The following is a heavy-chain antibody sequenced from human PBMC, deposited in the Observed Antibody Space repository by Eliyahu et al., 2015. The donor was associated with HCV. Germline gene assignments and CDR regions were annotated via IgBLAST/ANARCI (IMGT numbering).Heavy chain of an antibody. Sequence: EVQLVESGGGLVKPGGSLRLSCAASGITFTNAWMSWVRQAPGKGLEWVGRIKSETDGGTTDYAAPVTGRFTISRDDSKNTLYLQMNSLKTEDTAVYYCTTLGPYGDYIHWGQGTLVTVSS. J-gene: IGHJ4*02. CDR3: TTLGPYGDYIH. CDR2: IKSETDGGTT. V-gene: IGHV3-15*01. CDR1: GITFTNAW. D-gene: IGHD4-17*01.